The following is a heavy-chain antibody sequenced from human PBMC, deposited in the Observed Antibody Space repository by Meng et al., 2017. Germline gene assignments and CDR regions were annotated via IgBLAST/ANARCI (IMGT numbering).Heavy chain of an antibody. CDR1: VDYFPDYY. D-gene: IGHD6-13*01. Sequence: VQVGGEVKKPGAPSKVSGQPSVDYFPDYYRHWVRQAPGQGLEWMGRIDPKNGDTHYAQKFQGRVTMTGDTSISTVYMDLSGLRSDDTAVYYCARDEDISAAGKLFGDYWGQGTLVTVSS. V-gene: IGHV1-2*06. CDR2: IDPKNGDT. J-gene: IGHJ4*02. CDR3: ARDEDISAAGKLFGDY.